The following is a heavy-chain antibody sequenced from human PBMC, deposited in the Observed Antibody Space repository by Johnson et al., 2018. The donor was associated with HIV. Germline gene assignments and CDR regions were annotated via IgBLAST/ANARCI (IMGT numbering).Heavy chain of an antibody. CDR1: GFTFDDYA. CDR2: IRWNSGSI. V-gene: IGHV3-9*01. CDR3: ANEAVDSGAFDI. D-gene: IGHD6-19*01. Sequence: VQLVESGGGLVQPGRSLRLSCAASGFTFDDYAMHWVRQAPGKGLEWVSGIRWNSGSIGYSDSVKGRFTISRDNAKNSLYLQMNSLRAEETALYYCANEAVDSGAFDIWGQGTMVTVSS. J-gene: IGHJ3*02.